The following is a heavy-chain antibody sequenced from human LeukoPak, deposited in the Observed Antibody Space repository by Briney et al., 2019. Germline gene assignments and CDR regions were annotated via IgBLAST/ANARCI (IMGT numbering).Heavy chain of an antibody. Sequence: SETLSLTCAVYGGFFSGYYWSWIRQPPGKGLEWIGVINHSGSTNYNPSLKSRVTISVDTSKNQFSLKLSSVTAGDTAVYYCARAYRGRDRYFDLWGRGTLVTVSS. CDR1: GGFFSGYY. CDR3: ARAYRGRDRYFDL. J-gene: IGHJ2*01. D-gene: IGHD2-2*02. V-gene: IGHV4-34*01. CDR2: INHSGST.